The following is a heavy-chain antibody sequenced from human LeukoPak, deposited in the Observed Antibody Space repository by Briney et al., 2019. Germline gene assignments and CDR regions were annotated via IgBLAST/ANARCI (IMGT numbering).Heavy chain of an antibody. Sequence: PSETLSLTCTVSGGSISSGSYYWSWIRQPAGKGLEWIGRIYTSGSTNYNPSLKSRVTISVDTSKNQFSLKLSSVTAADTAVYYCARTHRVDLLTGCFIKDYYYYMDVWGKGTTVTVSS. J-gene: IGHJ6*03. CDR3: ARTHRVDLLTGCFIKDYYYYMDV. D-gene: IGHD3-9*01. CDR1: GGSISSGSYY. CDR2: IYTSGST. V-gene: IGHV4-61*02.